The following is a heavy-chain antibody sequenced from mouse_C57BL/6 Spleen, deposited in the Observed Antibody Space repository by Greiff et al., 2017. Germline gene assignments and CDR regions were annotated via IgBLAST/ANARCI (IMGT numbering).Heavy chain of an antibody. D-gene: IGHD2-1*01. J-gene: IGHJ3*01. CDR1: GFSLTSYG. Sequence: VQLQQSGPGLVAPSQSLSITCTVSGFSLTSYGVSWVRQPPGKGLEWLGVIRGDGSTNYHSALISRLSISKDNSKSQVFLILNSLQTDDTATYYCATYGNSSWFAYWGQGTLVTVSA. V-gene: IGHV2-3*01. CDR3: ATYGNSSWFAY. CDR2: IRGDGST.